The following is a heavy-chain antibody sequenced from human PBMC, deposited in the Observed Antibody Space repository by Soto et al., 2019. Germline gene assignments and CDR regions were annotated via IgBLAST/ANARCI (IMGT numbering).Heavy chain of an antibody. J-gene: IGHJ4*02. CDR2: IYYSGST. D-gene: IGHD2-2*01. V-gene: IGHV4-61*01. Sequence: QVQLQESGPGLVKPSETLSLTCTVSGGSVSSGSYYWSWIRQPPGKGLEWIGYIYYSGSTNYNPSLKSRVTISVDTSKNQFSLKLSSVTAADTAVYYCARERRYCSSTSCSPYFDYWGQGTLVTVSS. CDR1: GGSVSSGSYY. CDR3: ARERRYCSSTSCSPYFDY.